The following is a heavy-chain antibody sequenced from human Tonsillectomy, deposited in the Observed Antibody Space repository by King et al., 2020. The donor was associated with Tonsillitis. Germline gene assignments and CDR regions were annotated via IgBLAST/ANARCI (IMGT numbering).Heavy chain of an antibody. CDR2: ISYDGSNK. J-gene: IGHJ4*02. D-gene: IGHD3-22*01. CDR3: ARDLGAGDFSYYYDSSGYYKGFDF. V-gene: IGHV3-30-3*01. CDR1: EFTFNRYA. Sequence: VQLVESGGGVVQPGRSLRLSCAASEFTFNRYAMHWVRQAPGKGLEWVAVISYDGSNKYYADSVKGRFSISRDNSMNTLYLQMNSMRAEDTAVYYCARDLGAGDFSYYYDSSGYYKGFDFWGQGALVTGSS.